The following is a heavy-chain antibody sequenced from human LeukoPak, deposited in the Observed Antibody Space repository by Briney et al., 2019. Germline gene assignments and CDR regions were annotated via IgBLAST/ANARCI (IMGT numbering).Heavy chain of an antibody. CDR3: ARDMGRYSGCDYDY. J-gene: IGHJ4*02. D-gene: IGHD5-12*01. CDR1: GYTFTDYY. Sequence: ASVKVSCKTSGYTFTDYYLHWVRQAPGQGLEWVGWIHPSTGATHHAQKFQGRLTMTRDTSISTVYMELTRLRSDDTAVYYCARDMGRYSGCDYDYWGQGTLVTAS. CDR2: IHPSTGAT. V-gene: IGHV1-2*02.